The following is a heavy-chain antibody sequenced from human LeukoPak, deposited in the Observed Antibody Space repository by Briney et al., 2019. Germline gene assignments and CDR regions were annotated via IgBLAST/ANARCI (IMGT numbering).Heavy chain of an antibody. CDR2: INHSGST. CDR1: GGSISSSSYY. J-gene: IGHJ4*02. V-gene: IGHV4-39*07. Sequence: SETLSLTCTVSGGSISSSSYYWSWIRQPPGKGLEWIGEINHSGSTNYNPSLKSRVTISVDTSKNQFSLKLSSVTAADTAVYYCARSRGYSYGYPLLTRQWFDYWGQGTLVTVSS. D-gene: IGHD5-18*01. CDR3: ARSRGYSYGYPLLTRQWFDY.